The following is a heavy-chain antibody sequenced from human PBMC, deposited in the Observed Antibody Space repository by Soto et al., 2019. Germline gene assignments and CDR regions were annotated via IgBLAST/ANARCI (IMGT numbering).Heavy chain of an antibody. CDR3: ARHGLTAYMAYYFDF. CDR1: GGSISSYY. Sequence: SETLSLTCTVSGGSISSYYWSWIRQPPGKGLEWIGYIYYSGSTNYNPSLKSRVTISVDTSKNQFSLKLSSVTAADTAVYYCARHGLTAYMAYYFDFWGQGTQVTVSS. V-gene: IGHV4-59*08. J-gene: IGHJ4*02. CDR2: IYYSGST. D-gene: IGHD3-16*01.